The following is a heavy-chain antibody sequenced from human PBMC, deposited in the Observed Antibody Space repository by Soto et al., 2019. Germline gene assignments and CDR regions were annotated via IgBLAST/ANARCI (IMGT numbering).Heavy chain of an antibody. CDR3: ARERGSGSYYTPWFDP. CDR1: GYTFTSYD. Sequence: ASVKVSCKASGYTFTSYDINWVRQATGQGLEWMGWMNPNSGNTDYAQKFQGRVTMTGNTSISTAYMELSSLRSEDTAVYYCARERGSGSYYTPWFDPWGQGTLVTVSS. D-gene: IGHD3-10*01. J-gene: IGHJ5*02. V-gene: IGHV1-8*01. CDR2: MNPNSGNT.